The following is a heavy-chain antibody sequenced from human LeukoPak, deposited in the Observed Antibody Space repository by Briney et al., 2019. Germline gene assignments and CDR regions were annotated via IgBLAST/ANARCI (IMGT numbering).Heavy chain of an antibody. J-gene: IGHJ3*02. CDR1: GYTFTSYG. CDR3: ARDMVTTNTLYALDI. V-gene: IGHV1-2*02. CDR2: INPNSDAT. D-gene: IGHD2-21*02. Sequence: ASVKVSRKASGYTFTSYGISWVRQAPGQGLEWMAWINPNSDATRYAQKFDGRVTVTGDTYTNTTSLEFNSLRYDDTAIYFCARDMVTTNTLYALDIWGQGTMITVSS.